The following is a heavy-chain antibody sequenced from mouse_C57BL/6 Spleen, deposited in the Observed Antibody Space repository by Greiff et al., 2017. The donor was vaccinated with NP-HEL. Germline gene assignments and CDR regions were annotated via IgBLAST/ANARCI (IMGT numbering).Heavy chain of an antibody. V-gene: IGHV1-50*01. Sequence: VQLQQPGAELVKPGASVKLSCKASGYTFTSYWMQWVKQRPGQGLEWIGEIDPSDSYTNYNQKFKGKATLTVDTSSSTAYMQLSSLTSEDSAVYYCARPYDAYWYFDVWGTGTTVTVSS. D-gene: IGHD2-3*01. J-gene: IGHJ1*03. CDR1: GYTFTSYW. CDR2: IDPSDSYT. CDR3: ARPYDAYWYFDV.